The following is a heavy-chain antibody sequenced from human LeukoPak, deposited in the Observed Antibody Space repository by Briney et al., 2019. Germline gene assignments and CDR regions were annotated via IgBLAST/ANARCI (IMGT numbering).Heavy chain of an antibody. CDR3: ATSDRNDVGSNH. Sequence: GKSLRLSCAASGFISSDYAMHWLRQPPGKGLEWVAVISKDGVHEFYGDSVQGRFSISRDNSKTTVFLQMNRLRPDDTALYYCATSDRNDVGSNHWGQGTPVIVSS. J-gene: IGHJ5*02. V-gene: IGHV3-30-3*01. D-gene: IGHD1-1*01. CDR2: ISKDGVHE. CDR1: GFISSDYA.